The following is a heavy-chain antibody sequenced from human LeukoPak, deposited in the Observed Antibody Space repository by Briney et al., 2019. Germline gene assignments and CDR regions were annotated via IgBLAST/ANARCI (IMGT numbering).Heavy chain of an antibody. CDR1: GESFSHYY. CDR2: INYSGNF. V-gene: IGHV4-34*01. J-gene: IGHJ6*03. Sequence: SETLSLTCDVNGESFSHYYWSWIRQAPGKGLEWLGEINYSGNFNYNPSLKSRVTISADASKNLFSLKLTSVTAADTAVYYCARGTKDLVGITWYYYMDVWGKGTTVTVSS. D-gene: IGHD2-2*01. CDR3: ARGTKDLVGITWYYYMDV.